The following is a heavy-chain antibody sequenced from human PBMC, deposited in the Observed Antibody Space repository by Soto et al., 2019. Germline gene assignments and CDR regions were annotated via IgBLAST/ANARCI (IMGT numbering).Heavy chain of an antibody. CDR2: IFCSGRT. J-gene: IGHJ4*02. Sequence: TLAHTYTVAGGSLIGSYWSWIRQPPGKGLEWIGHIFCSGRTSYSPSLKSRVTMSVDTSKNQFSLKVTSVTAADTAVYYCARGHPFDLLGKGTQVPVSS. CDR3: ARGHPFDL. V-gene: IGHV4-59*01. CDR1: GGSLIGSY.